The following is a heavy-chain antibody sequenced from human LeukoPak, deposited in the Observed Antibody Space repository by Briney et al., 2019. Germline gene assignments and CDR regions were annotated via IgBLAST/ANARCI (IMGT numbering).Heavy chain of an antibody. CDR1: GFIFSSYW. V-gene: IGHV3-7*01. J-gene: IGHJ4*02. Sequence: GGSLRLSCAASGFIFSSYWMSWVRQTPGKGLEWVANIKQDGSEKYYVDSVKGRFSISRDNAKNSLYLQMNSLRAEDTAVYYCARAGGVGNDYWGQGTLVTVSS. CDR2: IKQDGSEK. D-gene: IGHD1-14*01. CDR3: ARAGGVGNDY.